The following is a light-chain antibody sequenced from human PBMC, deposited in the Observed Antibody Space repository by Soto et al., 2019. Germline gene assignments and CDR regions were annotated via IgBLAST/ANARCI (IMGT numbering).Light chain of an antibody. V-gene: IGKV3-15*01. CDR3: QQYDNWPPT. CDR2: GAS. Sequence: EIVMTQSPATLSVSPGERATLSCRASQTIRNNLAWYQQRPGQTPTLLTYGASTRAPGVPATFRGSGSGTEFTLTINGLQSEHFALYWCQQYDNWPPTFGGGTKVEIK. J-gene: IGKJ4*01. CDR1: QTIRNN.